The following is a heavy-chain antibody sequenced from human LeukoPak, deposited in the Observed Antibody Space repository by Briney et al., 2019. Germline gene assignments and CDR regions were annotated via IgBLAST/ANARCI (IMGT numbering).Heavy chain of an antibody. CDR3: ARESYNWNDGWFDP. Sequence: SETLSLTCTVSGGSITSSSYYWGWMRQPPGKGLEWIGTTFYTGSTSYNPSLKSRVTISVDTSKNQFSLKLSSVTAADTAVYYCARESYNWNDGWFDPWGQGTLVTVSS. CDR1: GGSITSSSYY. D-gene: IGHD1-20*01. V-gene: IGHV4-39*07. CDR2: TFYTGST. J-gene: IGHJ5*02.